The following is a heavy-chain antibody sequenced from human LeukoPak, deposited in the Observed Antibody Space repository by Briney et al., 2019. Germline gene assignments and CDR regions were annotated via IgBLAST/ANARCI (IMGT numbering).Heavy chain of an antibody. CDR3: ARDPRDSTPFDY. Sequence: SETLSLTCTVSGDSISTNNYYWGWIRQPPGKGLEWIGSVHYGGSTYYNPSLKTRLTISLDTSKNQFSLKLTSVTAADTAVYYCARDPRDSTPFDYWGQGTLVTVSS. D-gene: IGHD2-15*01. V-gene: IGHV4-39*07. CDR2: VHYGGST. CDR1: GDSISTNNYY. J-gene: IGHJ4*02.